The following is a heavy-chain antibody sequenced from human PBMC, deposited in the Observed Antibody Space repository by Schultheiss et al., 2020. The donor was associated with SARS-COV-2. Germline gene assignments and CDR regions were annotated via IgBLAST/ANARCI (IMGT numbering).Heavy chain of an antibody. CDR1: GGSISSGDYY. CDR2: IYYSGST. D-gene: IGHD3-22*01. CDR3: ARDTIYDSSGYSSGGGMDV. J-gene: IGHJ6*02. V-gene: IGHV4-30-4*01. Sequence: LRLSCTVSGGSISSGDYYWSWIRQPPGKGLEWIGYIYYSGSTYYNPSLKSRVTISVDTSKNQFSLKLSSVTAADTAVYYCARDTIYDSSGYSSGGGMDVWGQGTTVTVSS.